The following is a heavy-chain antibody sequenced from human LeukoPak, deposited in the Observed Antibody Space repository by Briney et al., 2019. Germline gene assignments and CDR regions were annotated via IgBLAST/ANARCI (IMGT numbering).Heavy chain of an antibody. CDR1: GGSISSYY. J-gene: IGHJ4*02. CDR3: AGSASYFRY. CDR2: IYYSGST. D-gene: IGHD1-26*01. V-gene: IGHV4-59*12. Sequence: SETLSLTCTVSGGSISSYYWSWIRQPPGKGLEWIGYIYYSGSTNYNPSLKSRVTISVDTSKNQFSLQLNSVTPEDTGVYYCAGSASYFRYWAQGTRVTVSS.